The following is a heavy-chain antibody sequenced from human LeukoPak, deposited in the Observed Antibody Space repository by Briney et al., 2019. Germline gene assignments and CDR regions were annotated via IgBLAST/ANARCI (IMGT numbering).Heavy chain of an antibody. CDR3: AKDRRRDGYNFFFY. V-gene: IGHV3-30*18. J-gene: IGHJ4*02. CDR2: ISYDGSNK. D-gene: IGHD5-24*01. CDR1: GFTFSSYG. Sequence: GRSLRLSCAASGFTFSSYGMHWVRQAPGKGLEWVAVISYDGSNKYYADSVKGRFTISRDNSKNTLYLQMNSLRAEDTAVYYCAKDRRRDGYNFFFYWGQGTLVTVSS.